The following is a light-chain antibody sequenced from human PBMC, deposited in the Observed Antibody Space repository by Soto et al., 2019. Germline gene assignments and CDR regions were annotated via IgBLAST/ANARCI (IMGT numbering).Light chain of an antibody. V-gene: IGKV3-20*01. Sequence: EIVLTQSPGTLSLSPGERGTLSCRASQRFGSSNLAWYQQKPGQAPRLLIYSTSSRATGIPDRFSGSGSGTDFTLTISRLEDEDSAVYYCQQYCSSPWTFGQGTKVDNK. J-gene: IGKJ1*01. CDR1: QRFGSSN. CDR3: QQYCSSPWT. CDR2: STS.